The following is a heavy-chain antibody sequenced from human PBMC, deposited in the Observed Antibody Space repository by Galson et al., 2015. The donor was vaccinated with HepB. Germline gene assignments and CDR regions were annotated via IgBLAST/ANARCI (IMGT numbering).Heavy chain of an antibody. V-gene: IGHV1-46*01. J-gene: IGHJ4*02. CDR3: AGVEAVGASGSDY. CDR2: VNPSGGST. CDR1: GYTFTNYY. D-gene: IGHD1-26*01. Sequence: SVKVSCKASGYTFTNYYIHWVRQAPGQGLEWMGIVNPSGGSTSYAQKFQGRVTMTRDTSTSTVYMELSSLRSEDTALYYCAGVEAVGASGSDYWGQGTLVTVSS.